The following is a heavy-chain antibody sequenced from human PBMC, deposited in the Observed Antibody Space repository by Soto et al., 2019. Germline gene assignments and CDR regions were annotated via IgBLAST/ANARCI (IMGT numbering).Heavy chain of an antibody. D-gene: IGHD2-15*01. CDR1: GFTFSSYA. CDR3: ARFKGCSGGSCYSYFDY. Sequence: QVQLVESGGGVVQPGRSLRLSCAASGFTFSSYAMHWVRQAPGKGLEWVAVISKDGSNKYYADSVKGRFTISRDNSKNTLYLQRNSLRAEDTAVYYCARFKGCSGGSCYSYFDYWGQGTLVTVSS. J-gene: IGHJ4*02. CDR2: ISKDGSNK. V-gene: IGHV3-30-3*01.